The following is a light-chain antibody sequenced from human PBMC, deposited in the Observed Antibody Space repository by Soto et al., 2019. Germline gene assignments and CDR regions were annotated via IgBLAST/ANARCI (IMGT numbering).Light chain of an antibody. CDR1: QSVAGN. Sequence: EIVMTQSPATLSVSPGERATLSCRASQSVAGNLAWYQRKPGQAPRLLFYGTSTRATGVPARFSGTGSGTDFTLTISSLQSEDFAVYYCHQSNKWPYTFGQGTKLEIK. J-gene: IGKJ2*01. CDR3: HQSNKWPYT. V-gene: IGKV3-15*01. CDR2: GTS.